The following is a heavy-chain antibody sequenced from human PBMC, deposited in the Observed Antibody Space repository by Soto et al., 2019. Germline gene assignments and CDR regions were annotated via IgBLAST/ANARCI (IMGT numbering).Heavy chain of an antibody. Sequence: QVQLQESGPGLVKPSQTLSLTCTVSGGSISSGGYYWSWIRQHPGKGLEWIGYIYYSGSTYYNPSLKSRVTISLDTSKNQFSLKLRSVTAADTAVYYCARGDDSSGYYQYYFDYWGQGTLVTVSS. CDR3: ARGDDSSGYYQYYFDY. D-gene: IGHD3-22*01. CDR2: IYYSGST. V-gene: IGHV4-31*03. J-gene: IGHJ4*02. CDR1: GGSISSGGYY.